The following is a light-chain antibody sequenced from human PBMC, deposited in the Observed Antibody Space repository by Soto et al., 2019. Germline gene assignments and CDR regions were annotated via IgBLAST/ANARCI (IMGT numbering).Light chain of an antibody. CDR3: QQYGSSPSS. Sequence: ETVLTQSPGTLSLSPGERATLSCMASESIRSNYLAGYRQTPGQAPRLLIFGASKRASGIADRFSGSGSGTDFTLTISRLEPEDFALYYCQQYGSSPSSFGQGTKVEIK. J-gene: IGKJ1*01. V-gene: IGKV3-20*01. CDR1: ESIRSNY. CDR2: GAS.